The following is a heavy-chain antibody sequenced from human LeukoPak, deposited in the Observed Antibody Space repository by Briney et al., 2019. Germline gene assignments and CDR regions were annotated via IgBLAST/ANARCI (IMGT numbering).Heavy chain of an antibody. CDR3: ARDRYCTNGVCYVPLLNFDY. Sequence: GGSLRLSCEASGVTFSSYVMSWVRQAPGKGPEWVSGISGSGGGTYYADSVKGRFAISRDNSKNTLYLQMNSLRAEDTAVYYCARDRYCTNGVCYVPLLNFDYWGQGTLVTVSS. J-gene: IGHJ4*02. CDR1: GVTFSSYV. CDR2: ISGSGGGT. D-gene: IGHD2-8*01. V-gene: IGHV3-23*01.